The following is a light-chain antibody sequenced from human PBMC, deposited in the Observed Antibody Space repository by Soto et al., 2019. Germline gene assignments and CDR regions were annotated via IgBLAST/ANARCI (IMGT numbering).Light chain of an antibody. CDR3: QQASSFPFT. CDR2: AAS. V-gene: IGKV1-12*01. J-gene: IGKJ3*01. Sequence: DIQMTQSPSSVSASVGDRVTISCRASQRIANWVAWYQQKPGKAPHLLIYAASTLQSGAPSRFSGSGSGTDFIFNISSLQPVDSATYYCQQASSFPFTFGPGTKVDV. CDR1: QRIANW.